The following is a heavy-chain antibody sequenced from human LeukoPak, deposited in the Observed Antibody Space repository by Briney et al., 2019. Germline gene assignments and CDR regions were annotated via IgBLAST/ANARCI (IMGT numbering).Heavy chain of an antibody. Sequence: GGSLRLSCAASGFTFSSYAMSWVRQAPGKGLEWVSSISSSSSYIYYADSVKGRFTISRDNAKNSLYLQMNSLRAEDTAVYYCARDIAAASDAFDIWGQGTMVTVSS. D-gene: IGHD6-13*01. CDR3: ARDIAAASDAFDI. V-gene: IGHV3-21*01. J-gene: IGHJ3*02. CDR1: GFTFSSYA. CDR2: ISSSSSYI.